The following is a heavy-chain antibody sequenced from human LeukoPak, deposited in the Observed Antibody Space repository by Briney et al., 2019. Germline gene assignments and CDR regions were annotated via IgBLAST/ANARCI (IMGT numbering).Heavy chain of an antibody. V-gene: IGHV3-11*01. J-gene: IGHJ6*03. CDR3: ARVPTPFFYYYMDV. Sequence: GGSLRLSCAVSGFTFSDYYMSWIRQAPGKGLEWVSHISSSGTTIYYADSVKGRFTIPRDNAKNSLFLQMNSLRAEDTALYYCARVPTPFFYYYMDVWGKGTTLTVSS. D-gene: IGHD4-17*01. CDR2: ISSSGTTI. CDR1: GFTFSDYY.